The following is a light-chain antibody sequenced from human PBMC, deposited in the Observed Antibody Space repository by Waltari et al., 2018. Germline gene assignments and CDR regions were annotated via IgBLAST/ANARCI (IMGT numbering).Light chain of an antibody. CDR2: GAS. J-gene: IGKJ1*01. Sequence: EIVLTQSPGTLSLPPGERATLSCRASQSISSTYLAWYQQKPGQAPRLLIYGASSRAPGIPDRFSGSGSGTDFTLTISRLEPEDFALYYCQQYDNSLWTFGQGTKVEIK. CDR3: QQYDNSLWT. CDR1: QSISSTY. V-gene: IGKV3-20*01.